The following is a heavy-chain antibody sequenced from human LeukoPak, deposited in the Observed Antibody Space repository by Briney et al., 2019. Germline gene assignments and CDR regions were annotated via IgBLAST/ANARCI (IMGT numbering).Heavy chain of an antibody. CDR2: IYHSGST. CDR1: GGSISSGGYS. Sequence: SETLSLTCAVSGGSISSGGYSWSWIRQPPGKGLEWIGYIYHSGSTYYNPSLKSRVTISVDRSKNQFSLKLSPVTAADTAVYYCARLVVTAISSWFDPWGQGTLVTVSS. D-gene: IGHD2-21*02. V-gene: IGHV4-30-2*01. J-gene: IGHJ5*02. CDR3: ARLVVTAISSWFDP.